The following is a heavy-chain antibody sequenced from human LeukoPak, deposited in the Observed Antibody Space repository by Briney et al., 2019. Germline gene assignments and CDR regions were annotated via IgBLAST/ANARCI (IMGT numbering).Heavy chain of an antibody. J-gene: IGHJ4*02. CDR2: INHRGST. Sequence: SETLSLTCAVYGGSFSGYYWSWIRQPPGKGLEWIGEINHRGSTNYNPSLKSRVTISVDTSKNQFSLKLSSVTAADTAVYYCARGVITTDDYWGQGTLVTVSS. D-gene: IGHD3-10*01. V-gene: IGHV4-34*01. CDR3: ARGVITTDDY. CDR1: GGSFSGYY.